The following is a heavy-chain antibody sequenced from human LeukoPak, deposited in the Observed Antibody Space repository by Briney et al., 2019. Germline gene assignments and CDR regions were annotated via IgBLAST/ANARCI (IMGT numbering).Heavy chain of an antibody. CDR3: ARDERGGSYLTAYDY. D-gene: IGHD1-26*01. Sequence: ASVKVSCKASGYTFTSYYMHWVRQAPGQGLEWMGIINPSGGSTSYAQKFQGRVTMTRDTSRSTVYMELSSLRSEDTAVYYCARDERGGSYLTAYDYWGQGTLVTVSS. CDR2: INPSGGST. V-gene: IGHV1-46*01. J-gene: IGHJ4*02. CDR1: GYTFTSYY.